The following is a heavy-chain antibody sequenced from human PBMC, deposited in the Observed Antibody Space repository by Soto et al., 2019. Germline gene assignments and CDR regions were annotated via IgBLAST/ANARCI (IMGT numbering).Heavy chain of an antibody. V-gene: IGHV1-2*04. CDR1: GYTFTGYY. CDR3: ARVAAGPTHQKNGMDV. Sequence: GASVKVSCKASGYTFTGYYMHWVRQAPGQGLEWMGWINPNSGGTNYAQKFQGWVTMTRDTSISTAYMELSRLRSDDTAVYYCARVAAGPTHQKNGMDVWGQGTTVTVSS. D-gene: IGHD3-10*01. J-gene: IGHJ6*02. CDR2: INPNSGGT.